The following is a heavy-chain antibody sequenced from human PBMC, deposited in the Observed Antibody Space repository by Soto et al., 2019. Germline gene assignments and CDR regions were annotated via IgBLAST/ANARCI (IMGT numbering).Heavy chain of an antibody. CDR2: IYYSGST. CDR1: GGSISRTTDY. J-gene: IGHJ4*02. V-gene: IGHV4-39*01. Sequence: QLQLQESGPGLVKPSETLSLTCIVSGGSISRTTDYWGWIRQPPGKGLEWIGNIYYSGSTFYNPSLQSRVTLSVDTSKNQFSLMLTSATAADTAVYYCARRVTRPERFDYWGQGALVTVSS. D-gene: IGHD4-4*01. CDR3: ARRVTRPERFDY.